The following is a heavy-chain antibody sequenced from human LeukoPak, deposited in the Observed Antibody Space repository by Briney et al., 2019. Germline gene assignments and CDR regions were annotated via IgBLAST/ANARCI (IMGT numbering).Heavy chain of an antibody. CDR1: GFTFSSYA. V-gene: IGHV3-74*01. CDR2: INSDGSST. CDR3: ATPSVHPEAFDI. D-gene: IGHD1-1*01. J-gene: IGHJ3*02. Sequence: GGSLRLSCAASGFTFSSYAMSWVRQAPGKGLVWVSRINSDGSSTSYADSVKGRFTISRDNAKSTLYLQMNSLRAEDTAVYYCATPSVHPEAFDIWGQGTMVTVSS.